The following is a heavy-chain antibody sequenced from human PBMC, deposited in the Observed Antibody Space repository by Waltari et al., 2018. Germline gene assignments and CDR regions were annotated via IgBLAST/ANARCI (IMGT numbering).Heavy chain of an antibody. CDR1: GGTFSSYA. Sequence: QVQLVQSGAEVKKPGSSVKVSCKASGGTFSSYAISWVRKAPGQGLGWMGGIIPIFGTANYAQKFQGRVTITADESTSTAYMELSSLRSEDTAVYYCARRAYYYDSSGYYRETYFDYWGQGTLVTVSS. V-gene: IGHV1-69*12. J-gene: IGHJ4*02. CDR2: IIPIFGTA. D-gene: IGHD3-22*01. CDR3: ARRAYYYDSSGYYRETYFDY.